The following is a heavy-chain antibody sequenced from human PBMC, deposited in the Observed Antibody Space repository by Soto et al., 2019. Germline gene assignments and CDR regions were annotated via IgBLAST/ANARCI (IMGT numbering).Heavy chain of an antibody. CDR1: GGTFSGTA. J-gene: IGHJ4*02. Sequence: SVKVSCKASGGTFSGTAISWLRQAPGQGLEWMGGIIAVFGTAKYAQKFQGRVIITADQSTSTAYMELSSLRSEDTAVYYCVRDGYRGSYYPNRGQGTLVTVSS. CDR3: VRDGYRGSYYPN. CDR2: IIAVFGTA. V-gene: IGHV1-69*13. D-gene: IGHD1-26*01.